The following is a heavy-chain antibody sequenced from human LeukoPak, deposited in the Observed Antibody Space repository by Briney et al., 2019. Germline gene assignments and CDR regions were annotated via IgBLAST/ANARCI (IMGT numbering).Heavy chain of an antibody. D-gene: IGHD6-19*01. Sequence: SETLSLTCVVSGGSFTDSYWTWIRQPPGQGLEWIGEINHSGTTNYKPSLKSRVTISVDTSKNQFSLRLTSVTAADTAVYYCAKRSGWYPRWAYFDYWGQGTLVTVSA. V-gene: IGHV4-34*01. CDR3: AKRSGWYPRWAYFDY. CDR2: INHSGTT. CDR1: GGSFTDSY. J-gene: IGHJ4*02.